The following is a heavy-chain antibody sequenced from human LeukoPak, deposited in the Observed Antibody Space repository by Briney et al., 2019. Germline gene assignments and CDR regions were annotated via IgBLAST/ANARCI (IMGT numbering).Heavy chain of an antibody. CDR1: GGSVNNGNYY. V-gene: IGHV4-61*03. J-gene: IGHJ4*02. Sequence: SETLSLTCTVSGGSVNNGNYYWTWIRQPPGKGLEWIGYIYYSGSTSYNTSLKSRVTISADTSKNHFSLKLTSVTAADTAIYYCARGGDWEEFYYRGPGTLVTGSS. CDR3: ARGGDWEEFYY. D-gene: IGHD1-26*01. CDR2: IYYSGST.